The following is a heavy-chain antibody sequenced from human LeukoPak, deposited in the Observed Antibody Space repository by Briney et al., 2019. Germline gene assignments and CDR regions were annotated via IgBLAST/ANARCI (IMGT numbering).Heavy chain of an antibody. V-gene: IGHV3-7*01. CDR1: GFTFSTYW. D-gene: IGHD1-14*01. J-gene: IGHJ4*02. CDR2: IKEDGSET. CDR3: GRDSFETDIDY. Sequence: GGSLRLSCAASGFTFSTYWMSWVRQAPGKGLEWVANIKEDGSETYYVDSLRGRFTISRDNLKNSLYLQINSLRAEDTTVYYCGRDSFETDIDYWGQGTLVTVSS.